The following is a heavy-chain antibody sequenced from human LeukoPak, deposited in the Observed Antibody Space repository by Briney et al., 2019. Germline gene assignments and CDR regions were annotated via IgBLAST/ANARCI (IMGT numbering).Heavy chain of an antibody. V-gene: IGHV3-7*01. J-gene: IGHJ4*02. D-gene: IGHD2-2*01. CDR2: IKQDGSDK. Sequence: GGSLRLSCAASGFTFSSYWMSWVRQAPGKGLEWVANIKQDGSDKYYVDSVKGRFTISRANANNSLYLQMNSPRAEDTAVYYCARDHGTSCCYGHYFDYWGQGILVTVSS. CDR3: ARDHGTSCCYGHYFDY. CDR1: GFTFSSYW.